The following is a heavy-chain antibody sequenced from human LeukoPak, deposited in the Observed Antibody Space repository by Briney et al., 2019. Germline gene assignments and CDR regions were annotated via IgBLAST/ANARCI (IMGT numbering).Heavy chain of an antibody. CDR3: AKDAKYYDFWSGSDYYYGMDV. V-gene: IGHV3-9*01. J-gene: IGHJ6*02. D-gene: IGHD3-3*01. CDR1: GFTFDDYA. CDR2: ISWNSGSI. Sequence: GGSLRLSCAASGFTFDDYAMHWVRQAPGKGLKWVSGISWNSGSIGYADSVKGRFTISRDNAKNSLYLQMNSLRAEDTALYYCAKDAKYYDFWSGSDYYYGMDVWGQGTTVTVSS.